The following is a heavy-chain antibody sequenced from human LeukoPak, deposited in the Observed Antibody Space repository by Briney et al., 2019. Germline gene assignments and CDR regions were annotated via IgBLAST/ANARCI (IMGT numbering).Heavy chain of an antibody. CDR2: IYPGDSDT. J-gene: IGHJ5*02. CDR3: ARRGEGSRPKSHWFDP. V-gene: IGHV5-51*01. CDR1: GYSFTSYW. Sequence: GESLKISCKGSGYSFTSYWIGWVRQMPGKGREWMGIIYPGDSDTRYSPSFQGQVTISADKSISTAYLQWSSLKASDTAMYYCARRGEGSRPKSHWFDPWGQGTLVTVSS.